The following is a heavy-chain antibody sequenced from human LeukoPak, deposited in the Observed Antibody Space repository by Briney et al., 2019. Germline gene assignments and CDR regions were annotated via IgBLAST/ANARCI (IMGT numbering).Heavy chain of an antibody. CDR3: ARAVPRAGYYDSGGYPTGGDYYYYMDV. J-gene: IGHJ6*03. CDR1: GFTFDDYG. D-gene: IGHD3-22*01. V-gene: IGHV3-20*04. CDR2: INWNGGST. Sequence: PGGSLRLSCAASGFTFDDYGMSWVRQAPGKGLEWVSGINWNGGSTGYADSVKGRFTISRDNAKNSLYLQMNSLRAEDTALYYCARAVPRAGYYDSGGYPTGGDYYYYMDVWGKGTTVTVSS.